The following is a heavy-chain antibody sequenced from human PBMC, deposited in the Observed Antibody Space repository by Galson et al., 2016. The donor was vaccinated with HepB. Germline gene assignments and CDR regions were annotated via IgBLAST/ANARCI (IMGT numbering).Heavy chain of an antibody. CDR1: GYTFSNYG. Sequence: SVKVSCKASGYTFSNYGFTWVRQAPGQGLEWMGWISGYNGKTEYSQVFQGRVTMTTDTSTSTAYMELRSLRSDDTAVYYCARDSQRYSGGCYYFDHWGQGTLVTVSS. CDR2: ISGYNGKT. V-gene: IGHV1-18*04. D-gene: IGHD6-19*01. J-gene: IGHJ4*02. CDR3: ARDSQRYSGGCYYFDH.